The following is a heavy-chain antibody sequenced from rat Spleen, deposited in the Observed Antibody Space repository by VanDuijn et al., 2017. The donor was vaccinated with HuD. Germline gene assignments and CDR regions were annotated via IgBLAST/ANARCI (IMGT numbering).Heavy chain of an antibody. J-gene: IGHJ2*01. CDR1: GFTFSDYD. Sequence: EVQLVESGGGLVQPGRSMKLSCAASGFTFSDYDMAWVRQAPTKGLEWVASIGYDGSSTYYRDSVKGRFTITRATAKNTQSLVMESLRSEDRATAYLASPPYYCNYFDSSGQGFMVTVSS. D-gene: IGHD1-1*01. V-gene: IGHV5-7*01. CDR3: ASPPYYCNYFDS. CDR2: IGYDGSST.